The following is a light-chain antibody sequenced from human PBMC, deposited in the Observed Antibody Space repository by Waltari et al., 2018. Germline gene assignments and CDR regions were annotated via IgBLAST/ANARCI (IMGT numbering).Light chain of an antibody. Sequence: IVLTQSPGILSLSLGERANLSCRASQSVSRALTWYQQKPGQAPRLLIYGASTRATGIPDRFSGSGSGTDFSLTISGLEPDDFAVYYCQHYLRLPVTFGQGTTVEI. J-gene: IGKJ1*01. CDR2: GAS. CDR3: QHYLRLPVT. CDR1: QSVSRA. V-gene: IGKV3-20*01.